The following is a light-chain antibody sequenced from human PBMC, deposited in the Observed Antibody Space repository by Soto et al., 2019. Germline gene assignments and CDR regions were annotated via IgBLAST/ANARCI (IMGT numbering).Light chain of an antibody. Sequence: DIQMTQSPSSLSASVGDRVTITCRASQSISSYLNWYQRKPGKAPQLLIYAASSLQGGVPSRFSGSGSGTDFTLTISSLQPEDFATYYCQQSYSTPRTFGQGTKVEIK. CDR3: QQSYSTPRT. CDR1: QSISSY. CDR2: AAS. J-gene: IGKJ1*01. V-gene: IGKV1-39*01.